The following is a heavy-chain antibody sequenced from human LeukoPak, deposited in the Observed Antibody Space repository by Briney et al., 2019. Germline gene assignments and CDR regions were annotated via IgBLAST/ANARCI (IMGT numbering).Heavy chain of an antibody. V-gene: IGHV3-23*01. CDR2: IRGDGATM. Sequence: GGSLRLSCAASGFTFDDYAMHWVRQAPGKGLEWVSAIRGDGATMFYADSVKGRITVSRDNSKNTLYLQFNSLRVDDTAVYYCARDQFRDYFRGADYWGQGTLVTVSS. J-gene: IGHJ4*02. D-gene: IGHD3-16*01. CDR3: ARDQFRDYFRGADY. CDR1: GFTFDDYA.